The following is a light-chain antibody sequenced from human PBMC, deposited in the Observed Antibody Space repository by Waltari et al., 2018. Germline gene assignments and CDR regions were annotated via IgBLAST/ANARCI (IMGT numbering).Light chain of an antibody. CDR2: AAS. J-gene: IGKJ1*01. CDR1: QAIMNS. V-gene: IGKV1-NL1*01. CDR3: QQYFSPPRT. Sequence: DVQMTQSPSSLSASVGDRVTITCRASQAIMNSLAWYHQRPGEAPKLLVYAASNLGSGVPSRFSGSGSGTDYTLTISSLEPEDFATYYCQQYFSPPRTFGLGTKVEV.